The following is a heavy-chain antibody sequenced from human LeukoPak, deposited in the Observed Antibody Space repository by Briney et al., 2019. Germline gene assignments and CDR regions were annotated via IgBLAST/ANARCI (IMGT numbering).Heavy chain of an antibody. J-gene: IGHJ4*02. Sequence: SETLSLTCAVYGGSFSGYYWSWIRQPPGKGLEWIGEINHSGSTNYNPSLKSRVTISVDTSKNQFSLKLSSVTAADTAVYYCARLPHYYGSGSLDYWGQGTLVTVSS. CDR3: ARLPHYYGSGSLDY. CDR2: INHSGST. CDR1: GGSFSGYY. V-gene: IGHV4-34*01. D-gene: IGHD3-10*01.